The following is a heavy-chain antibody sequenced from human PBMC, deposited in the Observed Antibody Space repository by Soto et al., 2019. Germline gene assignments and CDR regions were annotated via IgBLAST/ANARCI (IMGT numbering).Heavy chain of an antibody. Sequence: GGSLRLSCAASGFTFSSYGMHWVRQAPGKGLEWVAVIWYDGSNKYYADSVKGRFTISRDNSKNTLYLQMNSLRAGDSAIYYCAKVVTSGLYYFDYWGKGTLVTVSS. D-gene: IGHD6-19*01. CDR1: GFTFSSYG. CDR2: IWYDGSNK. V-gene: IGHV3-33*06. CDR3: AKVVTSGLYYFDY. J-gene: IGHJ4*02.